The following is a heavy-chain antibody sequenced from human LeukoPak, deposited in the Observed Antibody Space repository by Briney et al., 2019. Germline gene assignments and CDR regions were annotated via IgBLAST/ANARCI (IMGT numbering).Heavy chain of an antibody. CDR3: AKDYGSGSYFDY. CDR1: GFTFSSYA. CDR2: ISGSGGST. J-gene: IGHJ4*02. Sequence: PGGSLRLSCAASGFTFSSYAMSWVRQAPGKGLEWVSAISGSGGSTYYADSAKGRFTISRDNSKNTLYLQMNSLRAEDTAVYYCAKDYGSGSYFDYWGQGTLVTVSS. D-gene: IGHD3-10*01. V-gene: IGHV3-23*01.